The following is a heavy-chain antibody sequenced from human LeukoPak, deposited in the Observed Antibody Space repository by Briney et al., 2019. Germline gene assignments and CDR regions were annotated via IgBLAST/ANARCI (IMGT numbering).Heavy chain of an antibody. D-gene: IGHD4-23*01. Sequence: SVKVSCKASGGTFSSYAISWVRQAPGQGLEWMGGIIPIFGTANYAQKFQCRVTITADKSTSTAYMELSSLRSEDTAVYYCAREGGSYRWGAFDIWGQGTMVTVSS. CDR2: IIPIFGTA. J-gene: IGHJ3*02. V-gene: IGHV1-69*06. CDR3: AREGGSYRWGAFDI. CDR1: GGTFSSYA.